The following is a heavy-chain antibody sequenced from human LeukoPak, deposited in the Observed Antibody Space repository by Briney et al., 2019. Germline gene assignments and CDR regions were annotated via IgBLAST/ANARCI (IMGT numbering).Heavy chain of an antibody. CDR3: ARHWFSGSYYPRYDV. CDR1: GGSISSSSYY. D-gene: IGHD1-26*01. CDR2: IYYSGNT. Sequence: SETLSLTCSVSGGSISSSSYYWDWVRQPPGKGLEWIGNIYYSGNTHYNSSLRSRVSISVDTSKNQFSLKLTSVTAADTAVHYCARHWFSGSYYPRYDVWGQGTLVTVSS. J-gene: IGHJ4*02. V-gene: IGHV4-39*01.